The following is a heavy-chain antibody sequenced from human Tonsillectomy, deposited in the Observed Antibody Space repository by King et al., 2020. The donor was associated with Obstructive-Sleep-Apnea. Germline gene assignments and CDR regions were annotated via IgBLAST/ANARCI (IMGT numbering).Heavy chain of an antibody. V-gene: IGHV2-5*02. CDR3: VHSDRILFDQ. Sequence: TLKESGPTLVKPTQTLTLTCTFSGFSPSNSAVGVGLIRQPPGKALEVLALIYWDGDKRYSPSLKSRPTNTKDTSKNQEVLPMTNMDSVDTATYFCVHSDRILFDQWGQGTLVTVSS. D-gene: IGHD2-15*01. CDR1: GFSPSNSAVG. CDR2: IYWDGDK. J-gene: IGHJ4*02.